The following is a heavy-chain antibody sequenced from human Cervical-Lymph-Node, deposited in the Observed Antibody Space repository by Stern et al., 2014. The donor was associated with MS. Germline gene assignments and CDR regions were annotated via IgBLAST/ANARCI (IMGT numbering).Heavy chain of an antibody. CDR2: IWFDGTNK. V-gene: IGHV3-33*01. CDR3: ATSSLHSGYDLPDAFDI. D-gene: IGHD5-12*01. CDR1: GFTFSSYA. J-gene: IGHJ3*02. Sequence: QVQLVESGGGVVQPGRSLRLSCAASGFTFSSYAMHWVRQAPGKGPEHVAVIWFDGTNKYYADSVKGRFTISRDNSKNTLYLQMNSLRAEDTAVYYCATSSLHSGYDLPDAFDIWGQGTMVTVSS.